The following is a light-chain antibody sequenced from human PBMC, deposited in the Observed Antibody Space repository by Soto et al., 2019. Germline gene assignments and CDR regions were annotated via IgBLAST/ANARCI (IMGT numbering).Light chain of an antibody. V-gene: IGLV4-69*01. CDR2: LNSDGSH. CDR3: QTWGTGIHV. Sequence: QLVLTQSPFASASLGASVKLTCTLSSGHSSYAIAWHQQQPEKGPRYLMKLNSDGSHSKGDGIPDRFSGSSSGAERYLIISSLQSEDEADYYCQTWGTGIHVFGTGTKVTVL. CDR1: SGHSSYA. J-gene: IGLJ1*01.